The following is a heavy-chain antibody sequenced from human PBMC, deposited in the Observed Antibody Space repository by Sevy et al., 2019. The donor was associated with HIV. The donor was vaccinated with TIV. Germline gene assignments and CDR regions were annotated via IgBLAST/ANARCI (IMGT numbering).Heavy chain of an antibody. CDR1: GYSFTTYW. CDR2: IYPGDSDT. Sequence: GESLKISCKASGYSFTTYWIAWVRQMPGKGLEWMGIIYPGDSDTRYSPSIQGQVTISVDKSITTAYLQWSSLKASDTATYYCARPAAAGTLPPELVQARWFDPWGQGTQVTVSS. D-gene: IGHD6-13*01. CDR3: ARPAAAGTLPPELVQARWFDP. J-gene: IGHJ5*01. V-gene: IGHV5-51*01.